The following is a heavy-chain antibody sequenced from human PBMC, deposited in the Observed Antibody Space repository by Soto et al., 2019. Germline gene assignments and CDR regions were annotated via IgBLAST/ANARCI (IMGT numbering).Heavy chain of an antibody. D-gene: IGHD3-10*01. J-gene: IGHJ5*02. V-gene: IGHV3-33*01. Sequence: QVQLVESGGGVVQPGRSLRLSCAASGFTFSSYGMHWVRHAPGKGLEWVAVIWYDGSNKYYADSVKGRFTISRDNSKNTLCLQMNSLRAEDTAVYYCARAVTMVRGVLNWFDPWGQGTLVTVSS. CDR3: ARAVTMVRGVLNWFDP. CDR1: GFTFSSYG. CDR2: IWYDGSNK.